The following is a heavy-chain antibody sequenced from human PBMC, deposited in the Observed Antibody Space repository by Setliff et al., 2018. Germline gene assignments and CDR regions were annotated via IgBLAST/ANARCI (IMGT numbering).Heavy chain of an antibody. Sequence: SETLSLTCTVSGGSISSSSYYWGWIRQPPGKGLEWIGSINHSGSTNYNPSLKSRVTISVDTSKNQFSLKLSSVTAADTAVYYCASQEPLYSSGWYYFDYWGQGTLVTVSS. J-gene: IGHJ4*02. V-gene: IGHV4-39*07. CDR3: ASQEPLYSSGWYYFDY. D-gene: IGHD6-19*01. CDR1: GGSISSSSYY. CDR2: INHSGST.